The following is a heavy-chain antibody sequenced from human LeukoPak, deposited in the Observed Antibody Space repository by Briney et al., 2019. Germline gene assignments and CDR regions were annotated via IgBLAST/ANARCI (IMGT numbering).Heavy chain of an antibody. CDR3: ARNKRGDI. Sequence: GGSLRLSCAAPGFTFSHYWMSWVRQAPGKGLEWVANIKEDVSEKHYVDSVKGRFTISRDNAKNSLYLQMNSLRAEDTAVYYCARNKRGDIWGQGTLVTVSS. CDR1: GFTFSHYW. J-gene: IGHJ4*02. CDR2: IKEDVSEK. D-gene: IGHD1/OR15-1a*01. V-gene: IGHV3-7*01.